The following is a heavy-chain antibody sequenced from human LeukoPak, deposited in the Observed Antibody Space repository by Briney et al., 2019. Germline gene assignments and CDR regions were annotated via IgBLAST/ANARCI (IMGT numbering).Heavy chain of an antibody. J-gene: IGHJ4*02. Sequence: SETLSLTCTVSGGSIGSYYWSWIRQPAGKGLEWIGRIYTSGSTNYNPSLKSRVTMSVDTSKNQFSLKLSSVTAADTAVYCCARVAMDYDSSGYYYTSHFDYWGQGTLVTVSS. CDR2: IYTSGST. CDR1: GGSIGSYY. V-gene: IGHV4-4*07. D-gene: IGHD3-22*01. CDR3: ARVAMDYDSSGYYYTSHFDY.